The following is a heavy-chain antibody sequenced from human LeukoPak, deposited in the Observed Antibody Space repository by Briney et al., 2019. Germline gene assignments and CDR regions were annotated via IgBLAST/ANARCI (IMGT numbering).Heavy chain of an antibody. CDR2: IYYSGST. CDR1: GGSVSSYY. Sequence: SETLSLTCTVSGGSVSSYYWSWIRQPPGKGLEWIGYIYYSGSTNYNPSLKSRVTISVDTSKNQFSLKLSSVTAADTAVYYCAREKNYGGNSLFDPWGQGTLVTVSS. J-gene: IGHJ5*02. D-gene: IGHD4-23*01. CDR3: AREKNYGGNSLFDP. V-gene: IGHV4-59*02.